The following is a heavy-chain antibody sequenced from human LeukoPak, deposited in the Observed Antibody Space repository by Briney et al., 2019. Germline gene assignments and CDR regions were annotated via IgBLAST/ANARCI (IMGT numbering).Heavy chain of an antibody. J-gene: IGHJ3*02. V-gene: IGHV4-30-4*08. CDR2: IHYSGST. CDR3: AGYDRDGYNEETFDI. CDR1: GGSISSGDYY. D-gene: IGHD5-24*01. Sequence: SQTLSLTCTVSGGSISSGDYYWSWIRQPPGKGLEWIGYIHYSGSTYYNPSLKSRVTISVDTSKNQFSLKLSSVTAADTAVYYCAGYDRDGYNEETFDIWGQGTMVTVSS.